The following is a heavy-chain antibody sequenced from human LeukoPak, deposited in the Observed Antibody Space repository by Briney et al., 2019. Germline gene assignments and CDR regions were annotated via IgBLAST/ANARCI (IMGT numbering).Heavy chain of an antibody. D-gene: IGHD3-10*01. CDR2: ISTSGSSI. Sequence: PGGSLRLTCAASGFTFSSYEMNWVRQAPGKGLEWVSYISTSGSSIYYADSVKGQLTISRDNAKNSLYLQMNSLRAEDTAVYYCARDPPGYRVRHIDYWGQGTLVTVSS. J-gene: IGHJ4*02. CDR3: ARDPPGYRVRHIDY. V-gene: IGHV3-48*03. CDR1: GFTFSSYE.